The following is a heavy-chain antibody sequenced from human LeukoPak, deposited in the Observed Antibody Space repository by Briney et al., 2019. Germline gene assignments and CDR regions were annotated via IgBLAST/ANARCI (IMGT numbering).Heavy chain of an antibody. CDR1: GYTFTGYY. CDR2: ISAYNGNT. D-gene: IGHD6-19*01. CDR3: ARDSERASSGWYMAWIQED. V-gene: IGHV1-18*04. Sequence: GASVKVSCKASGYTFTGYYMHWVRQAPGQGLEWMGWISAYNGNTNYAPKLQGRVTMTTDTSTSTAYMELRSLRSDDTAVYYCARDSERASSGWYMAWIQEDWGQGTLVTVSS. J-gene: IGHJ4*02.